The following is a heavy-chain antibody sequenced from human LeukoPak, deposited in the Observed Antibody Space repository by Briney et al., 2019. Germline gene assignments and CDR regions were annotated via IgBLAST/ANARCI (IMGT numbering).Heavy chain of an antibody. CDR1: GFTFSSFW. CDR3: ARDSNWGSTHY. CDR2: ISHDGSNK. J-gene: IGHJ4*02. D-gene: IGHD7-27*01. V-gene: IGHV3-30*09. Sequence: PGGSLRLSCAASGFTFSSFWMSWVRQAPGKGLEWVAVISHDGSNKYYADSVKGRFAISRDNSKNTLYLQMNSLRDEDTAMFYCARDSNWGSTHYWGQGTLVTVSS.